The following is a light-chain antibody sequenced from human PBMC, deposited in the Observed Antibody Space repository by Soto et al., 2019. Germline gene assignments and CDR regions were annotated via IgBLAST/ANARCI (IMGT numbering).Light chain of an antibody. J-gene: IGKJ5*01. CDR1: QNVSSSY. V-gene: IGKV3-20*01. Sequence: EIVLTQSPGTLSLSPGERATLSCRASQNVSSSYLAWYQQKPGQAPRLLIYGASSRATGIPDRFSGSGSGTEFTLTISRLEPEDFAVYYCQQYSSSSITFGQGTRLEIK. CDR3: QQYSSSSIT. CDR2: GAS.